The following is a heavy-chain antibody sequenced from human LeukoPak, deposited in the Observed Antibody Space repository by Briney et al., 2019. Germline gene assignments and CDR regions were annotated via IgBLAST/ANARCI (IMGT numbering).Heavy chain of an antibody. CDR1: GFTLSSYW. V-gene: IGHV3-74*01. CDR2: INSDGSST. Sequence: GGSLRLSCAASGFTLSSYWMHWVRQAPGKGLVWVSRINSDGSSTSYADSVKGRFTISRDNAKNTLYLQVNSLRAEDTALYYCARDYWDIVVVPAAMGRAFDIWGQGTMVTVSS. D-gene: IGHD2-2*01. J-gene: IGHJ3*02. CDR3: ARDYWDIVVVPAAMGRAFDI.